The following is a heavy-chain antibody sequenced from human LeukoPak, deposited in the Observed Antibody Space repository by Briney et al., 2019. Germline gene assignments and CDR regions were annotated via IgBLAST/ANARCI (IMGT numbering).Heavy chain of an antibody. V-gene: IGHV4-34*01. CDR2: INHSGST. CDR3: AWGGQQGPVDY. Sequence: SETLSLTCTVSGGAISSYYWSWIRQPPGKGLEWIGEINHSGSTNYNPSLKSRVTISVDTSKNQFSLKLSSVTAADTAVYYCAWGGQQGPVDYWGQGTLVTVSS. J-gene: IGHJ4*02. CDR1: GGAISSYY. D-gene: IGHD6-13*01.